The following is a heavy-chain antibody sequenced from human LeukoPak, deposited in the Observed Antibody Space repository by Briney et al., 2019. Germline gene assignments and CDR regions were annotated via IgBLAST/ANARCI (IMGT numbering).Heavy chain of an antibody. Sequence: GGSLRLSCAASGFTFSSYGMHWVRQALGKGLEWVAVIWYDGSNKYYADSVKGRFTISRDNSKNTLYLQMNSLRAEDTAVYYCARESTDDDSFDYWGQGTLVTVSS. CDR1: GFTFSSYG. D-gene: IGHD3-16*01. V-gene: IGHV3-33*01. CDR2: IWYDGSNK. J-gene: IGHJ4*02. CDR3: ARESTDDDSFDY.